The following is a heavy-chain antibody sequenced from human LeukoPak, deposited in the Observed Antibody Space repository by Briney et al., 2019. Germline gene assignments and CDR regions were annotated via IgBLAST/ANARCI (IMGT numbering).Heavy chain of an antibody. D-gene: IGHD3-3*01. CDR3: ARRKSSVEYYDFWSGGDNWFDP. CDR1: GFTFSSYW. CDR2: IKQDGSEK. Sequence: GGSLRLSCAASGFTFSSYWMSWVRQAPGKGLEWVANIKQDGSEKYYVDSVKGRFTISRDNAKNSLYLQMNSLRAEDTAVYYCARRKSSVEYYDFWSGGDNWFDPWGQGTLVTVSS. V-gene: IGHV3-7*01. J-gene: IGHJ5*02.